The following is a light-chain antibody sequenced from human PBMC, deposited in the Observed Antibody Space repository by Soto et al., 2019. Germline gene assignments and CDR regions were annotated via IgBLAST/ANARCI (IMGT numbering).Light chain of an antibody. V-gene: IGLV1-44*01. CDR3: AAWDDSLDGVV. J-gene: IGLJ2*01. CDR1: TSNIGSNT. Sequence: QSVLTQPPSASGTPGQRVTISCSGSTSNIGSNTVNWDQQLPGTAPKLLIYSRDQRPSGVPDRFSGFKSGTSASLAISWLKSEDEADYYCAAWDDSLDGVVFGGGTKVTV. CDR2: SRD.